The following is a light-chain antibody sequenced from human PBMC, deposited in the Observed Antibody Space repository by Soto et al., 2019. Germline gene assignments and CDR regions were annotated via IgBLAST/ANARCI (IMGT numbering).Light chain of an antibody. CDR3: QQSYSTTRA. J-gene: IGKJ4*02. CDR2: GAS. CDR1: QAIINY. V-gene: IGKV1-39*01. Sequence: DIQMTQSPSTLSASVGDRVTITCRASQAIINYLAWYQQKPGKAPQLLIYGASSLQSGVPSRFSGSGSGTEFTLTISTLQPEDFAKYDSQQSYSTTRAFGGGTKVDIK.